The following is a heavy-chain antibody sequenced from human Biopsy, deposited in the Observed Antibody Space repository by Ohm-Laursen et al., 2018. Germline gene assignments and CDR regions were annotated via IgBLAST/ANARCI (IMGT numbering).Heavy chain of an antibody. J-gene: IGHJ3*02. V-gene: IGHV4-4*07. D-gene: IGHD1-7*01. CDR1: GGSMSNYY. CDR2: IYSSGST. CDR3: ARDYGLELGGLEAFDI. Sequence: SETLSLTCSVSGGSMSNYYWSWIRQPAGKGLEWIGHIYSSGSTNKNPSLMSRVTMSVDTSKKQFSLKVYSVTAADTAVYYCARDYGLELGGLEAFDIWGQGTMVTVSS.